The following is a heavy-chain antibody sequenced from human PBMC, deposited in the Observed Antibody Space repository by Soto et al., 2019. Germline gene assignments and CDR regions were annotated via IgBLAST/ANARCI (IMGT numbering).Heavy chain of an antibody. Sequence: QVQLVESGGGVVQPGRSLRLSCAASGFTFSSYGMHWVRQAPGKGLEWVAVISYDGSNKYYADSVKGRFTISRDNSKNTLYLQMNSLRAEDTAVYYCAKDRGRDYGDVDYFDYWGQGTLVTVSA. CDR2: ISYDGSNK. J-gene: IGHJ4*02. V-gene: IGHV3-30*18. D-gene: IGHD4-17*01. CDR1: GFTFSSYG. CDR3: AKDRGRDYGDVDYFDY.